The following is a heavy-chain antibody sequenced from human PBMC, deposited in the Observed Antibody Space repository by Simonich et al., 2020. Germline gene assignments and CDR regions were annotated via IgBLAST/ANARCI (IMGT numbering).Heavy chain of an antibody. V-gene: IGHV4-39*01. J-gene: IGHJ4*02. D-gene: IGHD2-8*01. CDR2: IYYSVST. CDR3: ARQRVLMVYAIDY. CDR1: GGSISSSSYY. Sequence: QLQLQESGPGLVKPSETLSLTCTVSGGSISSSSYYWGWIRQPPGKGLEWIVGIYYSVSTYYNPSLKSRVTISVDTSKNQFSLKLSSVTAADTAVYYCARQRVLMVYAIDYWGQGTLVTVSS.